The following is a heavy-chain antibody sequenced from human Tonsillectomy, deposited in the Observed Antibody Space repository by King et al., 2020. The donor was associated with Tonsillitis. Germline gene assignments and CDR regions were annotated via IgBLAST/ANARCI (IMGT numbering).Heavy chain of an antibody. CDR3: AHYDTLDENLGY. Sequence: ITLKESGPTLVKPTQTLTLTCTFSGFSLSTNGVSVGWIRQPPGKALEWLALIYWDDDKRYSPSLKSRLTITKDTSKNQVVLTMTNMDPVDTATYYCAHYDTLDENLGYWGQGTLVTVSS. CDR2: IYWDDDK. V-gene: IGHV2-5*02. J-gene: IGHJ4*02. D-gene: IGHD3-9*01. CDR1: GFSLSTNGVS.